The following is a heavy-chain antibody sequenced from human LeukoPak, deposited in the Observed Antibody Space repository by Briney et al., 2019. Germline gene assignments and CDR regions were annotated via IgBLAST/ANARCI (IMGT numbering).Heavy chain of an antibody. V-gene: IGHV3-48*03. CDR2: ISSSGSTI. D-gene: IGHD3-10*02. CDR1: GFTFSSYE. CDR3: AELGITMIGGV. J-gene: IGHJ6*04. Sequence: HPGGTLRLSCAASGFTFSSYEMNWVRQAPGKGLEWVSYISSSGSTIYYADSVKGRFTISRDNAKNSLYLQMNSLRAEDTAVYYCAELGITMIGGVWGKGTTVTISS.